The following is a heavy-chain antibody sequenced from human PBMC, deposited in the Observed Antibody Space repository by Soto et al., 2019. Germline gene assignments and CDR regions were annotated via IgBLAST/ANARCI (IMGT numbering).Heavy chain of an antibody. CDR3: ARDIVVVVAATYGNNWFDP. Sequence: ASVKVSCKSSGDTFTSYYMHWVRQAPGQGLEWMGIINPSGGSTSYAQKFQGRVTMTRDTSTSTVYMELSSLRSEDTAVYYCARDIVVVVAATYGNNWFDPWGQGTLVTVSS. V-gene: IGHV1-46*03. CDR1: GDTFTSYY. CDR2: INPSGGST. J-gene: IGHJ5*02. D-gene: IGHD2-15*01.